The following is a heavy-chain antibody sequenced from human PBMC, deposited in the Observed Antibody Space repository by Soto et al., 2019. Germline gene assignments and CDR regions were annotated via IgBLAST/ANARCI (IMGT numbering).Heavy chain of an antibody. D-gene: IGHD4-4*01. CDR3: ARALTRNSFTLPDY. CDR2: ISSSSSYI. CDR1: GFTFSSYS. Sequence: GGSLRLSCAASGFTFSSYSMNWVRQAPGKGLEWVSSISSSSSYIYYADSVKGRFTISRDNAKNSLYLQMNSLRAEDTAVYYCARALTRNSFTLPDYWGQGTLVTVSS. J-gene: IGHJ4*02. V-gene: IGHV3-21*01.